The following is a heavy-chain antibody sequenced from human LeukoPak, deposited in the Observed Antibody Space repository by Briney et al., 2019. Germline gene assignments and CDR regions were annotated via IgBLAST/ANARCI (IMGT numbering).Heavy chain of an antibody. CDR2: IKSKTDGGTT. J-gene: IGHJ4*02. Sequence: PGGSLRLSCAASGFTFSSYWMSWVRQAPGKGLEWVGRIKSKTDGGTTDYAAPVKGRFTISRDDSKNTLYLQMNSLKTEDTAVYYCTLARFLEWSSYYFDYWGQGTLVTVSS. CDR1: GFTFSSYW. D-gene: IGHD3-3*01. CDR3: TLARFLEWSSYYFDY. V-gene: IGHV3-15*01.